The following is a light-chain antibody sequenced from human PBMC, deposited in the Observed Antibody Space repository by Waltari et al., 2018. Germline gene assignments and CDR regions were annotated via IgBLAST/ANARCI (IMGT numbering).Light chain of an antibody. V-gene: IGLV2-14*03. CDR1: SSVIGGYEY. Sequence: QSALTQPASVSGAPGQSNTISGTGTSSVIGGYEYVSCYQQRPDKAPKFLIYDVNKRPAGVSARFSGSKSSNTASLTISSLRPEDETDYFCCSYAGSDTYVFGTGTKVTVL. CDR3: CSYAGSDTYV. J-gene: IGLJ1*01. CDR2: DVN.